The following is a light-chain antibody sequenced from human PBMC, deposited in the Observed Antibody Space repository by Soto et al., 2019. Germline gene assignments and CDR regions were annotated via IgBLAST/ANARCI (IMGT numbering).Light chain of an antibody. CDR3: AAWDDSTKSHV. Sequence: QSVLTQPASVSGSPGQSITISCTGTSSDVGGYNYVSWYQQHPGKAPKLMIYGVSNRPSGVSNRFSGSKSGTSASLAISGLQSEDEADYYCAAWDDSTKSHVFXTGTKVTVL. CDR1: SSDVGGYNY. CDR2: GVS. V-gene: IGLV2-14*01. J-gene: IGLJ1*01.